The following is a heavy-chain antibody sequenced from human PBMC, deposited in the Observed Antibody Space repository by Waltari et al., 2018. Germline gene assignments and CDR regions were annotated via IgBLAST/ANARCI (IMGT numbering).Heavy chain of an antibody. CDR1: GFTFSSYA. D-gene: IGHD1-26*01. CDR2: IGGSGVST. Sequence: EVQLLESGGGLVQPGGSLRLSCAASGFTFSSYAMSWVRQAPGKGLEWVSGIGGSGVSTYYADSVKGRFTISRDNSKNTLYLQMNSLRAEDTAVYYCAKGNRRSGSHGPFDYWGQGTLVPVSS. V-gene: IGHV3-23*01. J-gene: IGHJ4*02. CDR3: AKGNRRSGSHGPFDY.